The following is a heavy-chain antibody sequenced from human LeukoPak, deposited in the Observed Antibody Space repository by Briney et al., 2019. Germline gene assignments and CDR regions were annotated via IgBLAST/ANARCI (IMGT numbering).Heavy chain of an antibody. V-gene: IGHV3-11*05. CDR3: ARDPFTYYYDSSGLPSAAFGI. Sequence: PGGSLRLSCAASGFTFSDYYMSWIRQAPGKGLEWVSYISSSSSYTNYADSVKGRFTISRDNAKNSLYLQMNSLRAEDTAVYYCARDPFTYYYDSSGLPSAAFGIWGQGTMVTVSS. D-gene: IGHD3-22*01. CDR1: GFTFSDYY. J-gene: IGHJ3*02. CDR2: ISSSSSYT.